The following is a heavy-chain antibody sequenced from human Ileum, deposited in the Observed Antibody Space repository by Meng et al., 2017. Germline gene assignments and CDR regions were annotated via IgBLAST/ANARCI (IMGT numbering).Heavy chain of an antibody. V-gene: IGHV4-4*07. CDR3: VRDGSSSSGGTL. Sequence: QGERQGPGHGRVKPSETLSLTCQVCGGSISNYYWSWIRQPAGKGLEWIGRIYASVSTNYNPSLRTRITMSVDTSKSQFSLKLTSITAADTAVYYCVRDGSSSSGGTLWGRGTLVTVSS. CDR1: GGSISNYY. CDR2: IYASVST. D-gene: IGHD2-2*01. J-gene: IGHJ2*01.